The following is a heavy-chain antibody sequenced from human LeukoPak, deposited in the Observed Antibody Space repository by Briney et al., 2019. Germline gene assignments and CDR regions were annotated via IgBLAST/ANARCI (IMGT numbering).Heavy chain of an antibody. D-gene: IGHD3-3*01. J-gene: IGHJ6*03. V-gene: IGHV3-9*03. CDR1: GFTFDDYA. Sequence: PGRSLRLSCAASGFTFDDYAMHWVRQAPGKGLEWVSGISWNSGSIGYADSVKGRFTISRDNAKNSLYLQMNSLRAEDMALYHCAKDLTDYTSYYMDVWGKGTTVTVSS. CDR2: ISWNSGSI. CDR3: AKDLTDYTSYYMDV.